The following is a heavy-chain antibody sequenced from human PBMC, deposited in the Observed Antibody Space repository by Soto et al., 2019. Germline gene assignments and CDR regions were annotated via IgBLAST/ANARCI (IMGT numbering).Heavy chain of an antibody. D-gene: IGHD2-2*01. J-gene: IGHJ5*02. CDR3: ARVVPGSEAWFGP. CDR2: ISLYSDGT. V-gene: IGHV1-18*01. Sequence: ASVKVSWKTSRYAFSNYGITWVRHAPGQPLEWLGWISLYSDGTNYAQKFQGRVSMTTDTSTTTAYMERRSLRSDDTAVYYCARVVPGSEAWFGPWGQGTLVTVSA. CDR1: RYAFSNYG.